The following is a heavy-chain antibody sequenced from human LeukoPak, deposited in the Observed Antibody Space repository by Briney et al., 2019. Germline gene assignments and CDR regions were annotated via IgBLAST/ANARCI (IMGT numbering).Heavy chain of an antibody. CDR1: GGSISSYY. CDR2: IYYSGST. CDR3: ARLGHRGQWLVPGDY. V-gene: IGHV4-59*08. Sequence: PSETLSLTCTVSGGSISSYYWSWIRQPPVKGLEWIGYIYYSGSTNYNPSLKSRVTISVDTSKNQFSLKLSSVTAADTAVYYCARLGHRGQWLVPGDYWGQGTLVTVSS. J-gene: IGHJ4*02. D-gene: IGHD6-19*01.